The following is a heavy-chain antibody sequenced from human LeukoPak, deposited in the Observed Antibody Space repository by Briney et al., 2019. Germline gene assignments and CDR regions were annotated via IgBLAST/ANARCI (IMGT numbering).Heavy chain of an antibody. V-gene: IGHV3-23*01. CDR2: ISGSASST. J-gene: IGHJ4*02. CDR3: AKDLTAMVPNYFDY. D-gene: IGHD5-18*01. Sequence: GGSLRLSCAASGFTFSSYAMSWVRQAPGKGLEWVSAISGSASSTYHADSVKGRFTISRDNSKNTLYLQMNSLRAEDTAVYYCAKDLTAMVPNYFDYWGQGTLVTVSS. CDR1: GFTFSSYA.